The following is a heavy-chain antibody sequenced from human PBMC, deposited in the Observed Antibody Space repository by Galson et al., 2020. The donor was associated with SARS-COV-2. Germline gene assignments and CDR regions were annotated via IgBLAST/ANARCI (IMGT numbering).Heavy chain of an antibody. CDR3: ARRGGSGYGSGWFDP. J-gene: IGHJ5*02. V-gene: IGHV4-39*01. D-gene: IGHD5-12*01. Sequence: SQTLSLTCTVSGGSISSSYYWGWIRQPPGEGLEWIGIISYSGSSYYNPSLKSRATMSVDTSINQFSLKLTSVTAADTAVHYCARRGGSGYGSGWFDPWGQGTLVTVSS. CDR1: GGSISSSYY. CDR2: ISYSGSS.